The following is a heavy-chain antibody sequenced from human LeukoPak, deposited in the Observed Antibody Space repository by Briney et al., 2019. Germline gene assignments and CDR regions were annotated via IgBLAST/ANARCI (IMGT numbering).Heavy chain of an antibody. J-gene: IGHJ5*02. Sequence: SETLSLTCAVYGGSFSGYYWSWIRQPPGKGLEWIGEINHSGSTNYNPSLKSRVTISVDTSKNQFSLKLSSVTAADTPVYYCARDEIVVVVAATWNWFDPWGQGTLVTVSS. D-gene: IGHD2-15*01. CDR2: INHSGST. CDR1: GGSFSGYY. CDR3: ARDEIVVVVAATWNWFDP. V-gene: IGHV4-34*01.